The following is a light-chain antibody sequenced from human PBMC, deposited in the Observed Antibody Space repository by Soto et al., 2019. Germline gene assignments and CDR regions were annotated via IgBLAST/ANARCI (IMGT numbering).Light chain of an antibody. CDR1: QSVSNN. Sequence: EIVMTQSPATLSVSPGERATLSCRASQSVSNNLDWYQKKPGQAPRLLIYGASTRATGIPARFSGSGSGTEFTLTISSLQSEYFAVYYCQQYNNRWTFGQGTRVEIK. CDR2: GAS. J-gene: IGKJ1*01. V-gene: IGKV3-15*01. CDR3: QQYNNRWT.